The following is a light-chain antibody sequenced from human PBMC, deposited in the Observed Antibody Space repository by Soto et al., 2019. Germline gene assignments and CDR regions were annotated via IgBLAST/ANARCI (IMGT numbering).Light chain of an antibody. CDR3: ETWDSKSWV. V-gene: IGLV4-60*03. CDR2: LEGTGDY. CDR1: SGHSSYT. Sequence: QLVLTQSYSASASLRSSVKLTCTLSSGHSSYTIAWHQQQPGKAPRYLMKLEGTGDYNKGSGVPDRFSASSSGADRYLSISNLQSEDEADYYCETWDSKSWVFGGGTKLTVL. J-gene: IGLJ3*02.